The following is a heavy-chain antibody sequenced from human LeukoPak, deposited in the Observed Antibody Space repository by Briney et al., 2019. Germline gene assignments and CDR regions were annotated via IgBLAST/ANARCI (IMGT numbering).Heavy chain of an antibody. CDR3: ARGPQLPVANY. D-gene: IGHD6-19*01. CDR1: GGSFSGYY. V-gene: IGHV4-34*01. CDR2: INHSGST. J-gene: IGHJ4*02. Sequence: SETLSLTCAVYGGSFSGYYWIWIRQSPGKGLEWIGEINHSGSTNYNPSLKSRVTISIDTSKNQFSLKLSSVTAADTAVYYCARGPQLPVANYWGQGTLVTVSS.